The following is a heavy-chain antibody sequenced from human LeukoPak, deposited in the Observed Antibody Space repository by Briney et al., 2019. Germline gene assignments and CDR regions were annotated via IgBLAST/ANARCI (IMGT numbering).Heavy chain of an antibody. CDR2: ISYDGSNK. CDR3: AKSGQYCSGGSCYDAFDI. Sequence: GRSLRLSCAASGFTFSSYAMHWVRQAPGKGLEWVAVISYDGSNKYYADSVKGRFTISRDNSKNTLYLQMNSLRAEDTAVYYCAKSGQYCSGGSCYDAFDIWGQGTMVTVSS. V-gene: IGHV3-30*04. D-gene: IGHD2-15*01. J-gene: IGHJ3*02. CDR1: GFTFSSYA.